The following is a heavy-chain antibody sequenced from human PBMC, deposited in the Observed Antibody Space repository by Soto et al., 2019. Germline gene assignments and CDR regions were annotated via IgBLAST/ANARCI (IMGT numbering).Heavy chain of an antibody. CDR2: IYYSGST. CDR3: ARGAGDDILTGLNWFDP. CDR1: GGSISSGGYY. Sequence: PSETLSLTCTVSGGSISSGGYYWSWIRQHPGKGLEWIGYIYYSGSTYYNPSLKSRVTISVDTSKNQFPLKLSSVTAADTAVYYCARGAGDDILTGLNWFDPWGQGTLVTVSS. J-gene: IGHJ5*02. D-gene: IGHD3-9*01. V-gene: IGHV4-31*03.